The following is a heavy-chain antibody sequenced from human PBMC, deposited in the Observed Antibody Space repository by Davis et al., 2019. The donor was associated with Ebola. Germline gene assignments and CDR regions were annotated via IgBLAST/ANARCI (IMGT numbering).Heavy chain of an antibody. Sequence: GESLKISCAASGFTFSYYSMNWVRQAPGKGLEWVSSIGSSSYTSYADSVKDRFTISRDTSTNTLYLQMNSLRAADTAVYYCARLRLWFGETPYWFDPWGQGTLVTVSS. CDR1: GFTFSYYS. CDR2: IGSSSYT. D-gene: IGHD3-10*01. V-gene: IGHV3-21*04. J-gene: IGHJ5*02. CDR3: ARLRLWFGETPYWFDP.